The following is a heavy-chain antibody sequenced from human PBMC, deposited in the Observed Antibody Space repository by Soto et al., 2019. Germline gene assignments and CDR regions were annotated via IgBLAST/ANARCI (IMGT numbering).Heavy chain of an antibody. J-gene: IGHJ6*02. CDR2: ITDNGVST. CDR3: AKEVYGAARGAMDV. CDR1: GFTFRNSV. D-gene: IGHD3-10*01. Sequence: EVQLVESGGGLVQPGGSLRLSCAASGFTFRNSVMNWVRQAPGKGLEWVSGITDNGVSTYYADSVKGRCTISRDNSKNILYLQMNRLRAEDTAIYYCAKEVYGAARGAMDVWGQGTTVTVSS. V-gene: IGHV3-23*04.